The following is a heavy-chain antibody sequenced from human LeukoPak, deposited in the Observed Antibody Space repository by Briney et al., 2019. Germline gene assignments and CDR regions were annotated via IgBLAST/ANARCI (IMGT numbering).Heavy chain of an antibody. CDR2: IIPIFGTA. J-gene: IGHJ4*02. Sequence: SVKVSCKASGGTFSSYAISWVRQAPGQGLERMGGIIPIFGTANYAQKFQGRVTITADESTSTAYMELSSLRSEDTAVYYCAIHYYDSSGYSYYFDYWGQGTLVTVSS. V-gene: IGHV1-69*13. D-gene: IGHD3-22*01. CDR1: GGTFSSYA. CDR3: AIHYYDSSGYSYYFDY.